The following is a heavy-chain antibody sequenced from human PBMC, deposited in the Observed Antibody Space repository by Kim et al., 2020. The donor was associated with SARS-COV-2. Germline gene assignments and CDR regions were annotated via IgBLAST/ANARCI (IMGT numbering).Heavy chain of an antibody. CDR1: GYTFTSYW. V-gene: IGHV5-51*01. J-gene: IGHJ5*02. Sequence: GESLKISCKASGYTFTSYWIGWVRQTPGKGLEWMGIIYPRDSDTRYSPSFQGQVTIAVDKFTDTAYLQWRSLKASDTAMYYCARSRDGYLGWFDPWGQGTPVTVSP. D-gene: IGHD1-1*01. CDR3: ARSRDGYLGWFDP. CDR2: IYPRDSDT.